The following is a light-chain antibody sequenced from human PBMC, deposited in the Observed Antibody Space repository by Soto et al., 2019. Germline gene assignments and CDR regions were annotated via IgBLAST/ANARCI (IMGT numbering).Light chain of an antibody. CDR2: AAS. J-gene: IGKJ1*01. V-gene: IGKV3-20*01. CDR3: QLYGRSPTWT. Sequence: EIVLTQSPGTLSLSPGEGATLSCRASQSVSSTYLAWYQQKPGQAPRLLIYAASSRATGIPDRFSGSGSGTDFTLSISRLEPEDFAVYYCQLYGRSPTWTFGQGTKVEIK. CDR1: QSVSSTY.